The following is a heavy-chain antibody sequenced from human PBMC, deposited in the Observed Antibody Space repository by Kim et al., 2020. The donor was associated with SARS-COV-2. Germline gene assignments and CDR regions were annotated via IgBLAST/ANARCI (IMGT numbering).Heavy chain of an antibody. CDR3: ARADHITMVRGGERFDP. CDR2: INPSGGST. J-gene: IGHJ5*02. Sequence: ASVKVSCKASGYTFTSYYMHWVRQAPGQGLEWMGIINPSGGSTSYAQKLQGRVTMTRDTSTSTVYMELSSLRSEDTAVYYCARADHITMVRGGERFDPWGQGTLVTVSS. V-gene: IGHV1-46*01. CDR1: GYTFTSYY. D-gene: IGHD3-10*01.